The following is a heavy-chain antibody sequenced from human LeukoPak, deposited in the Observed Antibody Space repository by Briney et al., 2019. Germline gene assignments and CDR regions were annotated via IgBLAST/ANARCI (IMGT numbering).Heavy chain of an antibody. CDR3: ARAFTPRSGSGSWEFDY. V-gene: IGHV1-18*01. CDR2: ISTYNGNT. D-gene: IGHD3-10*01. CDR1: GYTFTSYG. J-gene: IGHJ4*02. Sequence: ASVKVSCKASGYTFTSYGISWVRQAPGQGLEWMGWISTYNGNTNYAQKFQGRVTMTRDTSTSTVYMELSSLRSEDTAVYYCARAFTPRSGSGSWEFDYWGQGTLVTVSS.